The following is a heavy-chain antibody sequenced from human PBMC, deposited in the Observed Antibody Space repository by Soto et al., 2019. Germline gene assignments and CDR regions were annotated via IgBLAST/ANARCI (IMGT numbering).Heavy chain of an antibody. CDR2: ISDDGRTK. D-gene: IGHD6-19*01. V-gene: IGHV3-30-3*01. CDR3: VRDDSGWDY. Sequence: VQLVESGGGVVQPGRSLRLSCAASGFTLRNYAMHWVRQAPDTGLEWVALISDDGRTKHYADSLQGRFTVSRDDSENTLYLQMHILRDEDTAVYCSVRDDSGWDYWGQGTLVTGSS. J-gene: IGHJ4*02. CDR1: GFTLRNYA.